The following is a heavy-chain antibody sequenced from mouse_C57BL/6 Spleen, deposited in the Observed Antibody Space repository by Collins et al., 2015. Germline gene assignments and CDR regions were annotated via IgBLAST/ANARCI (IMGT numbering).Heavy chain of an antibody. CDR2: INPYNGGT. V-gene: IGHV1-19*01. CDR3: ARSRYSYAMDY. CDR1: GYTFTDYY. Sequence: EVQPQQSGPVLVKPGASVKMSCKASGYTFTDYYMNWVKQSHGKSLEWIGVINPYNGGTSYNQKFKGKATLTVDKSSSTAYMELNSLTSEDSAVYYCARSRYSYAMDYWGQGTSVTVSS. D-gene: IGHD2-12*01. J-gene: IGHJ4*01.